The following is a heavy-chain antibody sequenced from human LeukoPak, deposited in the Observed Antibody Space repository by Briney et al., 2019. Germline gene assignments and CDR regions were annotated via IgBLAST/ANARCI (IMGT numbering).Heavy chain of an antibody. CDR2: IYYSGST. V-gene: IGHV4-31*03. CDR1: GGSISSGGYY. J-gene: IGHJ4*02. Sequence: PSQTLSLTCTVSGGSISSGGYYWRWLRQHPGKGLEWIGYIYYSGSTYYNPSLKSRVTISVDTSKNQFSLKLSSVTAADTAVYYCARAMTTVTTHFYFDYWGQGTLVTVSS. CDR3: ARAMTTVTTHFYFDY. D-gene: IGHD4-17*01.